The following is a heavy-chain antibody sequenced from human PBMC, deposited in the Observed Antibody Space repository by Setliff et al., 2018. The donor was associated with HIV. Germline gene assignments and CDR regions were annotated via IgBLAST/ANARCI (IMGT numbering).Heavy chain of an antibody. J-gene: IGHJ2*01. D-gene: IGHD7-27*01. CDR1: GASITTDTYY. V-gene: IGHV4-39*01. CDR3: ARHPLTDWYFDL. Sequence: PSETLSLTCTVSGASITTDTYYWAWIRQPPGKGLEWIGSIYHRGSTHHNPSLKSRVTFSVDTSKNQFSLKLRSVTAADTAVYYCARHPLTDWYFDLWGRGTLVTVSS. CDR2: IYHRGST.